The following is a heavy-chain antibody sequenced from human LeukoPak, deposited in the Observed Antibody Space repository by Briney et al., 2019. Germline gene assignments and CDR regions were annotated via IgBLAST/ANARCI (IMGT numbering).Heavy chain of an antibody. CDR2: IYYSGST. J-gene: IGHJ4*02. CDR3: ARGGSSGYYYG. Sequence: SETLSLTCTVSGGSISSNTYYCGLIRQPPGKGLEWIGNIYYSGSTYYNPSLNSRVTISVDTSNNQFSLKLTSMTAADTAVYYCARGGSSGYYYGWGQGTLVTVSS. CDR1: GGSISSNTYY. D-gene: IGHD3-22*01. V-gene: IGHV4-39*07.